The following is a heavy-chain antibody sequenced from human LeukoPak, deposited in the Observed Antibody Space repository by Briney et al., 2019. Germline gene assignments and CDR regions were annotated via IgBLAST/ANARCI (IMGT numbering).Heavy chain of an antibody. CDR2: RSSST. V-gene: IGHV3-69-1*02. Sequence: RSSSTYFADSVRGRFTISRDNSNNTLHLHMSSLRAEDTAIYFCARTSPMVRGPPPVDAFDIWGRGTPVTVSS. J-gene: IGHJ3*02. CDR3: ARTSPMVRGPPPVDAFDI. D-gene: IGHD3-10*01.